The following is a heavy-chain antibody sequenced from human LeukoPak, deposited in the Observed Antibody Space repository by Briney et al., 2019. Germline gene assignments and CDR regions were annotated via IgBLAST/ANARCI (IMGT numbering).Heavy chain of an antibody. CDR1: GFTFSSYS. CDR3: AKEFVPAAILSYYYMDV. CDR2: IGRSNAI. J-gene: IGHJ6*03. D-gene: IGHD2-2*01. Sequence: AGGSLRLSCAASGFTFSSYSMNWVRQAPGKGLEWVSYIGRSNAIYYADSVKGRFTISRDNAKNSLFLQMDSLRAEDTAVYYCAKEFVPAAILSYYYMDVWGRGTTVTISS. V-gene: IGHV3-48*01.